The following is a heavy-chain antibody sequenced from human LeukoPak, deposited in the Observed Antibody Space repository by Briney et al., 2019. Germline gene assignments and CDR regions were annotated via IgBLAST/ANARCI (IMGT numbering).Heavy chain of an antibody. CDR3: ARGCVIAAAGTGYYFDY. J-gene: IGHJ4*02. D-gene: IGHD6-13*01. CDR1: GGSFSGHY. Sequence: SETLSLTCAVYGGSFSGHYWSWIRQPPGKGLEWIGEINHSGSTKYNPSLKSRVTISVDTSKNQFSLRLSSVTAADTAVYYCARGCVIAAAGTGYYFDYWGQGTLVTVSS. V-gene: IGHV4-34*01. CDR2: INHSGST.